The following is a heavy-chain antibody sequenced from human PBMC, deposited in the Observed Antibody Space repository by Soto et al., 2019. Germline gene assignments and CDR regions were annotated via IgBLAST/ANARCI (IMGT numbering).Heavy chain of an antibody. CDR1: GYSFTSYA. D-gene: IGHD5-18*01. CDR2: INAGNGNT. CDR3: ARDQGGYSYGHDY. Sequence: QVQLVQSGAEVKKPGASVKVSCKASGYSFTSYAMHWVRQAPGQRLEWMGWINAGNGNTKYSQKFQGRVTITRDTSASTAYMELRSLRSEDTAVYYCARDQGGYSYGHDYWGQGTLVTVSS. J-gene: IGHJ4*02. V-gene: IGHV1-3*01.